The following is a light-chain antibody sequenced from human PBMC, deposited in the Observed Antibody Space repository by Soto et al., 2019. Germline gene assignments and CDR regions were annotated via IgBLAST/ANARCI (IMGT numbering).Light chain of an antibody. CDR3: QQRTTWPRGT. V-gene: IGKV3-11*01. Sequence: EVVLTQSPATLSLSPGERATLSCRASQSVRNFLAWYQQNPGQAPRLLIYEASNRAAGIPARFTAGRSGTDFTLTLSSLEPEAFCLYYCQQRTTWPRGTFGQGT. CDR1: QSVRNF. CDR2: EAS. J-gene: IGKJ2*02.